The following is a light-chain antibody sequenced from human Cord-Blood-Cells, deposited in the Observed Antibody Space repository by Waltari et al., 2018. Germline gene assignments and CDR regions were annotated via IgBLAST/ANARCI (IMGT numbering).Light chain of an antibody. Sequence: DIVMTQSPLSLPVTPGEPASISCRSIQSLLHSNGYNYLDWYLQKPGQSPKLLIYLGSNRASGVPDRFSGSGSGTDFTLKISRVEAEDVGVYYCMQALQTPLTFGGGTKVEIK. CDR1: QSLLHSNGYNY. CDR3: MQALQTPLT. V-gene: IGKV2-28*01. CDR2: LGS. J-gene: IGKJ4*01.